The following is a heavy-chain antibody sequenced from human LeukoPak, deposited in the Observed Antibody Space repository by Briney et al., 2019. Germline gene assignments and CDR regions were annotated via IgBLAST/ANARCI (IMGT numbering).Heavy chain of an antibody. V-gene: IGHV1-18*01. CDR2: ISAYNGNT. CDR3: ARAGGQQLVQPYFDY. D-gene: IGHD6-13*01. J-gene: IGHJ4*02. CDR1: GYTFTSYG. Sequence: ASVKVSCKASGYTFTSYGISWVRQAPGQGLEWMGWISAYNGNTDYAQKLQGRVTMTTDTSTSTAYMELRSLRSDDTAVYYCARAGGQQLVQPYFDYWGQGTLVTVSS.